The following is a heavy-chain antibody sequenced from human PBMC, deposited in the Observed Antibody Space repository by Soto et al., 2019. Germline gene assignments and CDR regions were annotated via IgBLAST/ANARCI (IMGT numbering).Heavy chain of an antibody. Sequence: SETLSLTCTVSGGSISSYYWNWIRQPRGKGLEWIGCIYYSGSTNYNPSLKSRVTISVDTSKNQFSLKLSSVTAADTAVYYCARLGDGYCSGGSCYDDAFDIWGQGTMVTVSS. CDR1: GGSISSYY. CDR3: ARLGDGYCSGGSCYDDAFDI. CDR2: IYYSGST. V-gene: IGHV4-59*08. D-gene: IGHD2-15*01. J-gene: IGHJ3*02.